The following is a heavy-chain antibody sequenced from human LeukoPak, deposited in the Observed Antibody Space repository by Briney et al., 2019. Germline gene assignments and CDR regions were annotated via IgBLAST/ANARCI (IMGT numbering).Heavy chain of an antibody. CDR3: ARARQLPFDY. CDR1: GYSSTYYY. J-gene: IGHJ4*02. D-gene: IGHD1-26*01. CDR2: INPSGGTT. V-gene: IGHV1-46*01. Sequence: ASVKVSCKASGYSSTYYYMHWVRQAPGQGLEWMGIINPSGGTTSYTQKFQGRVTMTRDTSTSTVYMELSSLRSEDTAVYYCARARQLPFDYWGQGTLVTVSS.